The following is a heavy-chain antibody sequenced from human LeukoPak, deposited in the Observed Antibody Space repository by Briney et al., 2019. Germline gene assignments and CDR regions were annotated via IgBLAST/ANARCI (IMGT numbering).Heavy chain of an antibody. CDR2: IKSKTDGGTT. CDR3: TTRNYGDQTNIDY. Sequence: GGSLRLSCAASGFTFSNAWMSWVRQAPGKGLEWVGRIKSKTDGGTTDYAAPVKGRFTISRDDSKNTLYLQMNSLKTEDTAVYYCTTRNYGDQTNIDYWGQGTLVTVSS. D-gene: IGHD4-17*01. CDR1: GFTFSNAW. V-gene: IGHV3-15*01. J-gene: IGHJ4*02.